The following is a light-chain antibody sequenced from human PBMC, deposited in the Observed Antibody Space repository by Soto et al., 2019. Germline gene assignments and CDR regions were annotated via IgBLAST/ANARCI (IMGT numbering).Light chain of an antibody. CDR2: NNN. CDR3: AAWDDSLNGVV. J-gene: IGLJ3*02. Sequence: QSVLTQPPSASGTPGQRVTIACSGSSSNIGSTTVKWYQQLPGTAPKLLIYNNNQRPSGVPDRFSGAKSGTSASRAISGLQSEDEADYYCAAWDDSLNGVVFGGGTKLTVL. V-gene: IGLV1-44*01. CDR1: SSNIGSTT.